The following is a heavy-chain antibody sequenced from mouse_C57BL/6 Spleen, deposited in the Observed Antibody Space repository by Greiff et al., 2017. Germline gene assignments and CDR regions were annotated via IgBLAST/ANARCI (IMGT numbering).Heavy chain of an antibody. D-gene: IGHD4-1*01. CDR1: GYTFTEYT. V-gene: IGHV1-62-2*01. J-gene: IGHJ1*03. CDR3: ARHEGTESSDWYVDV. CDR2: FYPGSGSI. Sequence: QVQLQQSGAELVKPGASVKLSCKASGYTFTEYTLHWVKQRSGQGLEWIGWFYPGSGSIKYNEKFKDKATLTADNSSSTGYIELSRVTSDYSAVYVCARHEGTESSDWYVDVWDTGTTVTVSS.